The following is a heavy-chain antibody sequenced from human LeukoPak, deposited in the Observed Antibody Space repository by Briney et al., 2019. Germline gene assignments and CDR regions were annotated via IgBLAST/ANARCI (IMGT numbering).Heavy chain of an antibody. D-gene: IGHD5-18*01. CDR2: INWNGGST. CDR1: GFTFDDHG. Sequence: PGGSLRLSCAASGFTFDDHGMNWVRQAPGKGLEWVSGINWNGGSTFYADSVKGRFTISRDNAKNALYLQMNSLTAEDTALYHCARDRSYGSFDYWGQGTLVTVSS. J-gene: IGHJ4*02. CDR3: ARDRSYGSFDY. V-gene: IGHV3-20*01.